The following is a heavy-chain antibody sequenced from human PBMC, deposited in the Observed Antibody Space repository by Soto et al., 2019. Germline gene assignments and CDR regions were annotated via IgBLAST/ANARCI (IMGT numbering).Heavy chain of an antibody. CDR2: IYWNDDE. D-gene: IGHD3-16*01. Sequence: QITLKESGPTLVXPTQTITLTXTXSGFSLTSNGVGVGWIRQPPGEAPEWLALIYWNDDERYNSALKSRLTITKDTSNNQVVLTMTNMDPADTATYYCAYRRWTPKRWYFDSWGPGILVTVSS. CDR3: AYRRWTPKRWYFDS. V-gene: IGHV2-5*01. CDR1: GFSLTSNGVG. J-gene: IGHJ4*02.